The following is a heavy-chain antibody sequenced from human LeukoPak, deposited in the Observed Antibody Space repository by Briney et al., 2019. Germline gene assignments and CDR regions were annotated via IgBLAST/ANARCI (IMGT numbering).Heavy chain of an antibody. J-gene: IGHJ4*02. Sequence: PGGSLRLSCAASGFTVSSNYMTWVRQAPGKGLEWVSVIYSGGSTYYADSVKGRFTISRDNSKNTLYLQMNSLRAEDTAVYYCASPVIRDYDGCYFDYWGQGTLVTVSS. V-gene: IGHV3-53*01. D-gene: IGHD4-23*01. CDR3: ASPVIRDYDGCYFDY. CDR2: IYSGGST. CDR1: GFTVSSNY.